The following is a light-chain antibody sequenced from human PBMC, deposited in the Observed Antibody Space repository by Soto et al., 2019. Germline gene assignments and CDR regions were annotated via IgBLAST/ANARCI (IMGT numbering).Light chain of an antibody. Sequence: EIVLTQSPGTVSLSPGERVTLSCRASQSVTSNSLAWYQQKPGQAPRLLMSGASRRATGIPDRFSGSGSGTDFTLAISRLEPEDLAVYYCQQYGGSPYTFGQGTKLEIK. V-gene: IGKV3-20*01. J-gene: IGKJ2*01. CDR1: QSVTSNS. CDR3: QQYGGSPYT. CDR2: GAS.